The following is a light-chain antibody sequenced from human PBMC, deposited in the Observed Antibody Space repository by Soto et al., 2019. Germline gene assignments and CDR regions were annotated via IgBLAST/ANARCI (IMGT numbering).Light chain of an antibody. CDR2: GTF. J-gene: IGKJ1*01. CDR3: QQYGSWT. CDR1: ETISSDK. Sequence: EIVLTQSPGTLSVSPGERATLSCRASETISSDKLPWYQQKPGQPPSLLIYGTFSRATGIPDRFSGSGSGTDFALTISRLEPEDSAIYYCQQYGSWTFGQGTKVEI. V-gene: IGKV3-20*01.